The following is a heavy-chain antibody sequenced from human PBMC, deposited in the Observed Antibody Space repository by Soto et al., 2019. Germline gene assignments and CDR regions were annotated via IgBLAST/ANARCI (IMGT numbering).Heavy chain of an antibody. CDR3: ARAMVVTQNWFDP. V-gene: IGHV4-34*01. CDR2: INHSGST. CDR1: GGSFSGYY. J-gene: IGHJ5*02. Sequence: PSETLSLTCAVYGGSFSGYYWSWFRQPPGKGLEWIGEINHSGSTNYNPSLKSRVTISVDTSKNQFSLKLSSVTAADTAVYYCARAMVVTQNWFDPWGQGTLVTVSS. D-gene: IGHD2-21*02.